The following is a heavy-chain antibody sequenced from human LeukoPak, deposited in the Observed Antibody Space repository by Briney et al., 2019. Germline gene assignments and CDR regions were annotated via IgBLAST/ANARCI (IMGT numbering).Heavy chain of an antibody. D-gene: IGHD2-21*02. CDR3: ATEKLLLRRPYYFDY. CDR2: INPNSGGT. V-gene: IGHV1-2*02. Sequence: ASVKVSCKASGYTFTGYYMHWVRQAPGQGLEWMGWINPNSGGTNYAQKFQGRVTMTEDTSTDTAYMELSSLRSEDTAVYYCATEKLLLRRPYYFDYWGQGTLVTVSS. CDR1: GYTFTGYY. J-gene: IGHJ4*02.